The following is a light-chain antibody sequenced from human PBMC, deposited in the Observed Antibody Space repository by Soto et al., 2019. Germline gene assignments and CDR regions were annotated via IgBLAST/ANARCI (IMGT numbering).Light chain of an antibody. J-gene: IGLJ1*01. Sequence: ALTQPPSASGSPGQSVAISCTGTSSDVGGYNYVSWYQLHPGKAPKLMIYEVNMRPSGVPDRFSGSKSGNTASLTVSGLRAEDEADYYCSSYAGSNNYVFGTGTKLTVL. CDR1: SSDVGGYNY. V-gene: IGLV2-8*01. CDR3: SSYAGSNNYV. CDR2: EVN.